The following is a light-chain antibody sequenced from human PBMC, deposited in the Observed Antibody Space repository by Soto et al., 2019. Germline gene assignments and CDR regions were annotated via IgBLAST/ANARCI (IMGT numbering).Light chain of an antibody. CDR3: QQDNNWHPMYT. CDR1: QSVSSN. V-gene: IGKV3-15*01. J-gene: IGKJ2*01. CDR2: GAS. Sequence: EIVMTQSPAILSVSPGERATLSCRASQSVSSNLAWYHQRPGQAARLLIYGASTRATVIPARFSGSGSGTEFPLTRSSLQSEDFAVFYCQQDNNWHPMYTFGQGTKVDIK.